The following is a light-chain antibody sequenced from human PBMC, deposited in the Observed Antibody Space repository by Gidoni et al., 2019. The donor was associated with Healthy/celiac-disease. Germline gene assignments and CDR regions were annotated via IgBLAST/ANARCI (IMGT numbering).Light chain of an antibody. V-gene: IGKV4-1*01. CDR3: QQYYSTPYT. J-gene: IGKJ2*01. CDR2: WAS. CDR1: QSVLYSSNNKNY. Sequence: LGERATINCKSSQSVLYSSNNKNYLAWYQQKPGQPPKLLIYWASTRESGVPDRFSGSGSGTDFTLTISSLQAEDVAVYYCQQYYSTPYTFGQGTKLEIK.